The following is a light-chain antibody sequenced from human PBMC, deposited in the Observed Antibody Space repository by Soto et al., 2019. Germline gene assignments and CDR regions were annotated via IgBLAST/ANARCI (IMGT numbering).Light chain of an antibody. Sequence: QSVLTQPPSVCGAPGQRGTISCTGSSSNIGVGYDVYWYQHLPGTAPQLLIHGNSNRPSGVPDRFSGSKSVTSACLDITGLQAEEGADYCCQSYASSLSSVVFGGGTKLTV. CDR1: SSNIGVGYD. V-gene: IGLV1-40*01. CDR3: QSYASSLSSVV. CDR2: GNS. J-gene: IGLJ2*01.